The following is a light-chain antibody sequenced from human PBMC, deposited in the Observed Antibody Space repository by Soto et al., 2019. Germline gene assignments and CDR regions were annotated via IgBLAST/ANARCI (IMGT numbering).Light chain of an antibody. J-gene: IGKJ2*01. V-gene: IGKV3-15*01. CDR3: LQYNSRPYT. CDR2: RAS. Sequence: EIVMTQSPATLSVSPGESATLSCRASQTVTNNLAWYQQKSGQAPRLLIYRASTRATAIPARFSGSGSGTEFTLTISSLQSEDFGVYYCLQYNSRPYTFGQGTKLEIK. CDR1: QTVTNN.